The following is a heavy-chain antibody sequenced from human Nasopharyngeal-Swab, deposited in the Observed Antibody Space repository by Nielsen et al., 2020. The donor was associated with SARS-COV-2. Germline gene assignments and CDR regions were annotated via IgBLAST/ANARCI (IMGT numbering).Heavy chain of an antibody. D-gene: IGHD2-15*01. CDR2: IYYSGST. CDR3: ASLLRSCCSGGSCYPNGMDV. V-gene: IGHV4-59*01. CDR1: GGSISSYY. J-gene: IGHJ6*02. Sequence: SETLSLTCTVSGGSISSYYWSWIRQPPGKGLEWIGYIYYSGSTNYNPSLKSRVTISVDTSKNQFSLKLSSVTAADTAVYYCASLLRSCCSGGSCYPNGMDVWGQGTTVTVSS.